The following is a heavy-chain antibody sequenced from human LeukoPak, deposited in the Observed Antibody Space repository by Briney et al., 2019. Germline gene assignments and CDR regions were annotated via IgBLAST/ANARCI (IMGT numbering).Heavy chain of an antibody. J-gene: IGHJ4*02. Sequence: PGGSLRLSCAASGFTFSDYYMSWIRQAPGKGPEWVSYISSSGSTIYYADSVKGRFTISRDNAKNSLYLQMNSLRAEDTAVYYCARARESFFGVVIIGYYFDYWGQGTLVTVSS. CDR3: ARARESFFGVVIIGYYFDY. D-gene: IGHD3-3*01. CDR2: ISSSGSTI. V-gene: IGHV3-11*01. CDR1: GFTFSDYY.